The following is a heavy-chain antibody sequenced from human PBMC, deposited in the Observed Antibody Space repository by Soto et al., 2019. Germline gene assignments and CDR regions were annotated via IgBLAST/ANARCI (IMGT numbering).Heavy chain of an antibody. CDR1: GFTFSNYW. J-gene: IGHJ4*02. CDR2: IKEDGSAK. CDR3: VVAASGGY. V-gene: IGHV3-7*01. D-gene: IGHD2-15*01. Sequence: PGESLKISCAASGFTFSNYWMNWVRQAPGKGLEWVANIKEDGSAKQYVDSVKGRFIISRDNAKNSLYLEMNSLRAEDTAVYFCVVAASGGYWGQGAAVTVSS.